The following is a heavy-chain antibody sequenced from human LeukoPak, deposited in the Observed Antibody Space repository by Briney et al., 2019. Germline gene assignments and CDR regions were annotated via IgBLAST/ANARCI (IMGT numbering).Heavy chain of an antibody. J-gene: IGHJ4*02. D-gene: IGHD5-24*01. V-gene: IGHV3-21*06. CDR2: ISSSSSYI. CDR3: TRVGYIDEGIDY. Sequence: GGSLRLSCAASGFTFSTYGMNWVRQAPGKGLEWVSSISSSSSYIYYADSVKGRFTISRDNAKNSLYLQMNSLRAEDTAIYYCTRVGYIDEGIDYWGQGTLVTVSS. CDR1: GFTFSTYG.